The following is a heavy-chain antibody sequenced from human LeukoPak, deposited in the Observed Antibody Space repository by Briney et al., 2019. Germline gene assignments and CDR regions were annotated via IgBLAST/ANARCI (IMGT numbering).Heavy chain of an antibody. CDR3: AKGLGSGCLDY. CDR2: ISYDGSNK. D-gene: IGHD6-19*01. CDR1: GFTFSSYG. Sequence: GGSLRLSCAASGFTFSSYGMHWVRQAPGKGLEWVAVISYDGSNKYYADSVKGRFTISRDNSKNTLYLQMNSLRAEDTAVYYCAKGLGSGCLDYWGQGTLVTVSS. J-gene: IGHJ4*02. V-gene: IGHV3-30*18.